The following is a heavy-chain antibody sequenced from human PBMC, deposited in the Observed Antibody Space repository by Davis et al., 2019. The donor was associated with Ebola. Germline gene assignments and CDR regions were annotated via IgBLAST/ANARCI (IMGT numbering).Heavy chain of an antibody. Sequence: MPGGSLRLSCAVYGESFSAFYWSWIRQPPGKGLEWIGEINHSGNTNYNPSLKSRVTISVDTSKNQFSLKLSSVTAADTAVYYCARTYYDFWSGYYRGPNWFDPWGQGTLVTVSS. D-gene: IGHD3-3*01. J-gene: IGHJ5*02. CDR2: INHSGNT. CDR1: GESFSAFY. CDR3: ARTYYDFWSGYYRGPNWFDP. V-gene: IGHV4-34*01.